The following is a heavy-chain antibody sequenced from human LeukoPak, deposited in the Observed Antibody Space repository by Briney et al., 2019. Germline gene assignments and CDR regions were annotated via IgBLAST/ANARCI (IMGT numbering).Heavy chain of an antibody. J-gene: IGHJ6*02. CDR2: ISYDGSNK. CDR1: GFTFSSYG. Sequence: GGSLRLSCAASGFTFSSYGMHWVRQAPGKGLEWVAVISYDGSNKYYADSVKGRFTISRDNSKNTLYLQMNSLRAEGTAVYYCAKDLGIAMVSDGMDVWGQGTTVTVSS. CDR3: AKDLGIAMVSDGMDV. D-gene: IGHD5-18*01. V-gene: IGHV3-30*18.